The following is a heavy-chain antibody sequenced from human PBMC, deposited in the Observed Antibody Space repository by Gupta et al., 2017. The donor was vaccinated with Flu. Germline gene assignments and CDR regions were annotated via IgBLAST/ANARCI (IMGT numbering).Heavy chain of an antibody. CDR2: MSTSGST. D-gene: IGHD1-1*01. Sequence: SISSSGFWWGWIGQPPGKGLDCIGTMSTSGSTYDNPSLKSQVSISADTSTNQFSPRPTPATAADTAVYYGAYENGACHGDYWGQGTRVPVSS. V-gene: IGHV4-39*01. CDR1: SISSSGFW. J-gene: IGHJ4*02. CDR3: AYENGACHGDY.